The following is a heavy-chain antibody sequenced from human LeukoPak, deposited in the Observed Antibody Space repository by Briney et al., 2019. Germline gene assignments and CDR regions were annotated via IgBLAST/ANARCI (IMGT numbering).Heavy chain of an antibody. CDR1: GGSISSYY. Sequence: SGTLSLTCTVSGGSISSYYWSWIRQPPGKGLEWIGYIYYSGSTNYNPSLKSRVTISVDTSKNQFSLKLSSVTAADTAVYYCARGRYDYVWGSYRPHYFDYWGQGTLVTVSS. D-gene: IGHD3-16*02. CDR2: IYYSGST. V-gene: IGHV4-59*01. J-gene: IGHJ4*02. CDR3: ARGRYDYVWGSYRPHYFDY.